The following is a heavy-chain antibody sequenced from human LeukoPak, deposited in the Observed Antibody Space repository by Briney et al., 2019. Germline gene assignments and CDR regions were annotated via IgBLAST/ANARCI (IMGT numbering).Heavy chain of an antibody. V-gene: IGHV4-34*01. Sequence: PSETLSLTCAVYGGSFSGYYWSWICQPPGKGLEWIGEINHSGSTNYNPSLKSRVTISVDTSKNQFSLKLSSVTAADTAVYYCARGRGDIVVVVAATRACYFDYWGQGTLVTVSS. CDR2: INHSGST. CDR3: ARGRGDIVVVVAATRACYFDY. CDR1: GGSFSGYY. D-gene: IGHD2-15*01. J-gene: IGHJ4*02.